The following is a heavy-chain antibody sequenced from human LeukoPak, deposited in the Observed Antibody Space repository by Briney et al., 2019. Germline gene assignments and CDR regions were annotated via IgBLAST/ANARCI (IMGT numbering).Heavy chain of an antibody. Sequence: PSETLSLTCAVYSGSFSGYYWSWIRQPPGKGLEWIGEINHSGSTNYNPSLKSRVTISVDTSKNQFSLKLSSVTAADTAVYYCARGERLAYDYYDSSGSQRDYWGQGTLVTVSS. CDR2: INHSGST. J-gene: IGHJ4*02. V-gene: IGHV4-34*01. D-gene: IGHD3-22*01. CDR3: ARGERLAYDYYDSSGSQRDY. CDR1: SGSFSGYY.